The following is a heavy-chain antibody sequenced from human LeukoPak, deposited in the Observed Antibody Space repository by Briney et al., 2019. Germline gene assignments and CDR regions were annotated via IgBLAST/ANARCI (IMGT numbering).Heavy chain of an antibody. CDR2: IYYSGST. J-gene: IGHJ5*02. CDR1: GDSISSSSSY. Sequence: SETLSLTCSVSGDSISSSSSYWGWIRQPPGKGLEWIGNIYYSGSTNYNPSLKSRVTISVDTSKNQFSLKLSSVTAADTAVYYCARGKNSPQPRTYNWFDPWGQGTLVTVSS. D-gene: IGHD1-14*01. V-gene: IGHV4-39*07. CDR3: ARGKNSPQPRTYNWFDP.